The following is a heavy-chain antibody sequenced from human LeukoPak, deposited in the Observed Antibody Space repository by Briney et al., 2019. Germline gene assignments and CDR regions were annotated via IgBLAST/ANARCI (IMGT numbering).Heavy chain of an antibody. J-gene: IGHJ4*02. V-gene: IGHV1-46*01. Sequence: ASVKVSCKASGYTFTSYYIHWVRQAPGQGLEWMGIINPSVGSTSYAQKFQGRVTMTRDTSTSTVYMELSSLRSEDTAVYYCARGYGDYVPFDYWGQGTLVTVSS. CDR3: ARGYGDYVPFDY. CDR1: GYTFTSYY. D-gene: IGHD4-17*01. CDR2: INPSVGST.